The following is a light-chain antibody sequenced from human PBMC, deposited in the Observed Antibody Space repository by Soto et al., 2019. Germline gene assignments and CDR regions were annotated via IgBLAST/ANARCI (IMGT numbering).Light chain of an antibody. Sequence: EIVLTQSPGTLSLSPGERATLSGRASQSVSSVYLAWYQQKPGQAPRLLLYGASSRATGIPDRFSGSGSGTDFTLTISRLEPEDFAVYYCQQFGTSPRTFGQGTKVDI. CDR1: QSVSSVY. V-gene: IGKV3-20*01. CDR3: QQFGTSPRT. J-gene: IGKJ1*01. CDR2: GAS.